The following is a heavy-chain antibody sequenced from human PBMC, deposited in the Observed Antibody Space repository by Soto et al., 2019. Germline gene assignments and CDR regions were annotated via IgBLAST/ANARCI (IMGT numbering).Heavy chain of an antibody. D-gene: IGHD2-15*01. J-gene: IGHJ4*02. V-gene: IGHV3-30-3*01. CDR3: ARGYCSGGSCYPLDY. Sequence: TGGSLRLSXAASGFTFSSYAMHWVRQAPGKGLEWVAVISYDGSNKYYADSVKGRFTISRDNSKNTLYLQMNSLRAEDTAVYYCARGYCSGGSCYPLDYWGQGTLVTVSS. CDR2: ISYDGSNK. CDR1: GFTFSSYA.